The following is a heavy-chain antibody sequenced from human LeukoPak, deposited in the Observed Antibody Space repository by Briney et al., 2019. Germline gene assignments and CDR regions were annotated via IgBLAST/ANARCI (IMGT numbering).Heavy chain of an antibody. CDR2: INPSGGST. Sequence: ASVKVSCKASGYTFTSCYMHWVRQAPGQGLEWMGIINPSGGSTSYAQKFQGRVTMTRDMSTSTVYMELSSLRSEDTAVYYCARDLEDSSGWYIKAGYYGMDVWGQGTTVTVSS. CDR1: GYTFTSCY. CDR3: ARDLEDSSGWYIKAGYYGMDV. J-gene: IGHJ6*02. D-gene: IGHD6-19*01. V-gene: IGHV1-46*01.